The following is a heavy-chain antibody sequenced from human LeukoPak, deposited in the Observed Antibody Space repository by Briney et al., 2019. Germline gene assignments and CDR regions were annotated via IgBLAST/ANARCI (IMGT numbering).Heavy chain of an antibody. D-gene: IGHD3-10*01. CDR2: INHSGST. V-gene: IGHV4-34*01. J-gene: IGHJ6*02. CDR3: TRLWFGELLWAYYYYGMDV. Sequence: SETLSLTCAVYGGSFSGYYWSWIRQPPGKGLEWIGEINHSGSTNYNPSLKSRVTISVDTSKNQFSLKLSSVTAADTAVYYCTRLWFGELLWAYYYYGMDVWGQGTLVTVSS. CDR1: GGSFSGYY.